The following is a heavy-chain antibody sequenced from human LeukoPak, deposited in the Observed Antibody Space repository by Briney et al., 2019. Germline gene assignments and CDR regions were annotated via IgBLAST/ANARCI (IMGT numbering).Heavy chain of an antibody. V-gene: IGHV3-30*02. D-gene: IGHD6-6*01. CDR2: IHYDGTNK. Sequence: GGSLRLSCAASGFMFNSFGMHWVRQAPGKGLEWVAFIHYDGTNKYYTDSVRGRFTISRDNSENTLYLQMSSLRPEDTAIYYCAKNSRGLPARPACDSWGQGTLVTVSS. CDR1: GFMFNSFG. J-gene: IGHJ4*02. CDR3: AKNSRGLPARPACDS.